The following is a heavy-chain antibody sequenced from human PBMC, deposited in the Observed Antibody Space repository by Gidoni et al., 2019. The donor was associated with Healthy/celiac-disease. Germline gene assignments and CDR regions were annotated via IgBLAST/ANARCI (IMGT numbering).Heavy chain of an antibody. CDR3: ARANTDVDTAMAKPHLDY. D-gene: IGHD5-18*01. CDR1: GGSISSSNW. J-gene: IGHJ4*02. Sequence: QVQLQESGPGLVKPSGTLSLTCAVSGGSISSSNWWSWVRQPPGKGLEWIGEIYHSGSTNYNPSLKSRVTISVDKSKNQFSLKLSSVTAADTAVYYCARANTDVDTAMAKPHLDYWGQGTLVTVSS. CDR2: IYHSGST. V-gene: IGHV4-4*02.